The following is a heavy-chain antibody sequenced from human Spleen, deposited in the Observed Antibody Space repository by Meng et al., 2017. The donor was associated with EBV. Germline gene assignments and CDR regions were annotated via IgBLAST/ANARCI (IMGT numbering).Heavy chain of an antibody. CDR3: ARVRCFDGSCNWGY. CDR2: INPDSGST. D-gene: IGHD2-15*01. Sequence: QVQLVHSGSEVKKPGASVNVSCKVSGYTLSELSMHSVRQGTGKGPEWMGWINPDSGSTDYAQQYQDRVTMTRDTSISTAYMELSRLRSDDTAVYFCARVRCFDGSCNWGYWGQGTLVTVSS. CDR1: GYTLSELS. J-gene: IGHJ4*02. V-gene: IGHV1-2*02.